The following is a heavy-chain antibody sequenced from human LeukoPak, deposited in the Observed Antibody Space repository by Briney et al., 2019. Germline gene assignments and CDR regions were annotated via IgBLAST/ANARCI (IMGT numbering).Heavy chain of an antibody. CDR2: IYSGGST. CDR3: AKDINPGVAGPFDY. V-gene: IGHV3-53*01. CDR1: GFTVSSNC. D-gene: IGHD6-19*01. Sequence: GGSLRLSCAASGFTVSSNCMSWVRQAPGKGLEWVSVIYSGGSTYYADSVKGRFTISRDNSKNTLYLQMNSLRAEDTAVYYCAKDINPGVAGPFDYWGQGTLVTVSS. J-gene: IGHJ4*02.